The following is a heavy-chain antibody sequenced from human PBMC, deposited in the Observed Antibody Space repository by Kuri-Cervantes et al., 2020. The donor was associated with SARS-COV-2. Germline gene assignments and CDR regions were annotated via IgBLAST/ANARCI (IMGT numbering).Heavy chain of an antibody. CDR1: GYNFNISG. Sequence: ASVKVSCKASGYNFNISGIHWVRQAPGQGLEWMGWISGYNGNTNYAQNFQGRVTMTTDTSTSTAYMELRSLRSDDTAVYYCARGMVRGLIQSYYYGMDVWGQGTAVTVSS. D-gene: IGHD3-10*01. J-gene: IGHJ6*02. V-gene: IGHV1-18*04. CDR3: ARGMVRGLIQSYYYGMDV. CDR2: ISGYNGNT.